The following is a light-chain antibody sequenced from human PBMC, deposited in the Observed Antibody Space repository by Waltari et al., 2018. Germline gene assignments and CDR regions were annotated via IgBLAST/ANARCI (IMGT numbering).Light chain of an antibody. CDR3: QQYANTPRT. V-gene: IGKV4-1*01. Sequence: IVMTQSPDSLAVSLGERATVNCKSSQSVLYSPNNKNYLAWYQQKPGQPPKLLIYWASTRESGVPDRFRGSGSGTDFTLTISSLQAEDVAVYYCQQYANTPRTFGQGTTVEIK. CDR2: WAS. CDR1: QSVLYSPNNKNY. J-gene: IGKJ1*01.